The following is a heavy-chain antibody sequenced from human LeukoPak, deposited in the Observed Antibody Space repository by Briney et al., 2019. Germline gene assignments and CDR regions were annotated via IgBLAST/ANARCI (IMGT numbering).Heavy chain of an antibody. CDR3: ARAGSYSGLDYFDY. CDR1: GGTFSSYA. CDR2: IIPIFGTA. J-gene: IGHJ4*02. D-gene: IGHD1-26*01. V-gene: IGHV1-69*05. Sequence: SVKVSCKASGGTFSSYAISLVRQAPGQGLEWMGRIIPIFGTANYAQKFQGRVTITTDESTSTAYMELSSLRSEDTAVYYCARAGSYSGLDYFDYWGQGTLVTVSS.